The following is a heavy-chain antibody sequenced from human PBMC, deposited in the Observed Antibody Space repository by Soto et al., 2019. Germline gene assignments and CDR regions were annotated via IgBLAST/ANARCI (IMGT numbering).Heavy chain of an antibody. V-gene: IGHV3-23*01. CDR3: GRGAAAGSRYYFEY. CDR2: ITGRSGNT. Sequence: EVQLLESGGGLVQPGGSLRLSCAASGFTFSSYAMSCVRQAPGKGLVWVSAITGRSGNTYYADSVMGRFTLSRQNSKNTLYLQVNSLRAEDTSVYYCGRGAAAGSRYYFEYWGQGTLATVSP. J-gene: IGHJ4*02. D-gene: IGHD6-13*01. CDR1: GFTFSSYA.